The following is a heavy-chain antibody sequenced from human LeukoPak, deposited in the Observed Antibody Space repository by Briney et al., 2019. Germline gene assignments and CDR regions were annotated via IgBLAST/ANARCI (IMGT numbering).Heavy chain of an antibody. CDR1: GYTLTELS. Sequence: ASVKVSCKVSGYTLTELSMHWVRQAPGKGFEWMGRFDPEKGETIYAQKFQGRVTMTEDTSTDTAYMELSSLRSEDTAVYYCAKHSLVVSGYYYDSSGYSDYWGQGTLVTVSS. J-gene: IGHJ4*02. CDR3: AKHSLVVSGYYYDSSGYSDY. CDR2: FDPEKGET. D-gene: IGHD3-22*01. V-gene: IGHV1-24*01.